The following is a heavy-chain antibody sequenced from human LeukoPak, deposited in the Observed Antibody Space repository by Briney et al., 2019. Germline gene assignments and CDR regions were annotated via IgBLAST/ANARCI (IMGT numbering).Heavy chain of an antibody. V-gene: IGHV3-23*01. CDR1: GFTFSSYG. D-gene: IGHD2-15*01. CDR2: ISGSGGST. Sequence: PGGSLRLSCAASGFTFSSYGMSWVRQAPGKGLEWVSAISGSGGSTYYADSVKGRFTISRDNSKNTLYLQMNSLRAEDTAVYYCARSDIVVVGGLDYWGQGTLVTVSS. CDR3: ARSDIVVVGGLDY. J-gene: IGHJ4*02.